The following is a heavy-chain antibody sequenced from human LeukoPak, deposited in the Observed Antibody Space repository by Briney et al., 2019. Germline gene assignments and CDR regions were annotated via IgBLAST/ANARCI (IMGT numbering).Heavy chain of an antibody. Sequence: LSETLSLTCTVSGYSISSGHYWGWIRQPPGKRLEWIGSMHSGGTTYYNPTLRSRVTMSIDASSNQFSLNLTSVTAADAAVYYCARDLGYTGFDWAPWGQGTLVTVSS. CDR1: GYSISSGHY. CDR2: MHSGGTT. D-gene: IGHD5-12*01. CDR3: ARDLGYTGFDWAP. V-gene: IGHV4-38-2*02. J-gene: IGHJ5*02.